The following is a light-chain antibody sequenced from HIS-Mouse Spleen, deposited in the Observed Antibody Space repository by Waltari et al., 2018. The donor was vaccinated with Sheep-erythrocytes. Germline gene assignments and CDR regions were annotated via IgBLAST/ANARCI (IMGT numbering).Light chain of an antibody. J-gene: IGKJ5*01. CDR1: QSVSSY. CDR2: DAS. V-gene: IGKV3-11*01. Sequence: EIVLTQSPATLSLSPGERATLPCRASQSVSSYLAWYQQKHGQAPRLLIYDASNRATGIPARFSGSGSGTDFTLTISSLEPEDFAVYYCQQRSNWPPGLGQGTRLEIK. CDR3: QQRSNWPPG.